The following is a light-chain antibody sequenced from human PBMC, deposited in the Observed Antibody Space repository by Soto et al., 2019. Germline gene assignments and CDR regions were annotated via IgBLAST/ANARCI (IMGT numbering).Light chain of an antibody. V-gene: IGKV1-9*01. CDR1: QAISSS. CDR2: AAS. J-gene: IGKJ2*01. CDR3: QHLNDYRYT. Sequence: DLQLTQSPSFLSASVGDRVTITCRASQAISSSLAWYQHNPGKAPKLLIYAASTLQNGVPPSFRSSGSGTEFTLTISSRQPEDFATYYCQHLNDYRYTFGQGTKVEIK.